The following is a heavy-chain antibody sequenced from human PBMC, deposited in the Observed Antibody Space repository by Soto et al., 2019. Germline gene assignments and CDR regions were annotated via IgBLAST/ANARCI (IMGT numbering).Heavy chain of an antibody. D-gene: IGHD4-4*01. J-gene: IGHJ4*02. CDR2: IHQTGTT. CDR3: ARGTRSTVMPMALFDY. CDR1: GGSLSGYY. V-gene: IGHV4-34*01. Sequence: SETLSLTCDGGSLSGYYWSWIRQSPGVGLEWIGEIHQTGTTNYNPSLKSRVTISVDVSKNQFFLKLNSVTAADTAMYYCARGTRSTVMPMALFDYWAQGTLVTVSS.